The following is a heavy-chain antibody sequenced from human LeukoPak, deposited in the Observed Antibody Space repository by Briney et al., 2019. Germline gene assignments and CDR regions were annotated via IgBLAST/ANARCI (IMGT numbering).Heavy chain of an antibody. CDR1: GFTFSSYG. CDR3: AKDVGYSSSWAFDY. J-gene: IGHJ4*02. Sequence: PGGSLRLSCAASGFTFSSYGMHWVRQAPGKGLEWVAFIRYDGSNKYYADSVKGRFTISRDNSKNTLYLQINSLRAEDMAVYYCAKDVGYSSSWAFDYWGQGTLVTVSS. V-gene: IGHV3-30*02. D-gene: IGHD6-13*01. CDR2: IRYDGSNK.